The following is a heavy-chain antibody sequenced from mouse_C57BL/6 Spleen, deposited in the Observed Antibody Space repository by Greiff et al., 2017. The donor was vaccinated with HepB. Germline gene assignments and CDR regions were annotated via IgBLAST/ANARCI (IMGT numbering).Heavy chain of an antibody. Sequence: EVQGVESGGGLVQPKGSLKLSCAASGFSFNTYAMNWVRQAPGKGLEWVARIRSKSNNYATYYADSVKDRFTISRDDSESMLYLQMNNLKTEDTAMYYCVRSYDYEGYYAMDYWGQGTSVTVSS. CDR2: IRSKSNNYAT. J-gene: IGHJ4*01. CDR1: GFSFNTYA. CDR3: VRSYDYEGYYAMDY. D-gene: IGHD2-4*01. V-gene: IGHV10-1*01.